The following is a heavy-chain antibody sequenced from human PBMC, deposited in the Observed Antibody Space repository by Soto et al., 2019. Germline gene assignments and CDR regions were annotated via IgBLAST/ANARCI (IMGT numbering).Heavy chain of an antibody. CDR1: GYTFTSYG. V-gene: IGHV1-18*01. CDR3: ARDHTEWLVHCDY. D-gene: IGHD6-19*01. J-gene: IGHJ4*02. CDR2: ISAYNDNT. Sequence: SVKVSCQASGYTFTSYGISWVRQAPGQGLEWMGWISAYNDNTNYAQKLQGRVTMTTDTSTSTAYMELRSLRSDDTAVYYCARDHTEWLVHCDYWGQGTLVTVSS.